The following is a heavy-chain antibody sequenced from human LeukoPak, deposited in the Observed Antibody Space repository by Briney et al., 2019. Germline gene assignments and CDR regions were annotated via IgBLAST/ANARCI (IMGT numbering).Heavy chain of an antibody. Sequence: GSLRLSCAASGSTFSSYSMNWVRQAPGKGLEWVSSISSSSSYIYYADSVKGRFTISRDNAKNSLYLQMNSLRAEDTAVYYCARTDTAMDAFDYWGQGTLVTVSS. D-gene: IGHD5-18*01. CDR1: GSTFSSYS. CDR2: ISSSSSYI. J-gene: IGHJ4*02. V-gene: IGHV3-21*01. CDR3: ARTDTAMDAFDY.